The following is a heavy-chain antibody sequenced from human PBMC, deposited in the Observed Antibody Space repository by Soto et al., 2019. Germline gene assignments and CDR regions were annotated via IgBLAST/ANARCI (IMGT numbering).Heavy chain of an antibody. CDR3: ARDTGDGTFDF. Sequence: VASVKVSCKASGYTFSSYAMHWVRQAPGQRLEWMGWINAGYGNTKSSQKFQDRVTISRDTSASTAYMELTSLRSEDTAVYYCARDTGDGTFDFWGQGTLVTVSP. V-gene: IGHV1-3*01. CDR1: GYTFSSYA. D-gene: IGHD7-27*01. CDR2: INAGYGNT. J-gene: IGHJ4*02.